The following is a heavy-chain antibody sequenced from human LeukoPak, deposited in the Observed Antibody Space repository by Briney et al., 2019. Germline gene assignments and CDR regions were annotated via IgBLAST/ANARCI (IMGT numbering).Heavy chain of an antibody. CDR1: GFTFSSYA. D-gene: IGHD3-3*01. CDR3: AKVSCEYTIPDY. J-gene: IGHJ4*02. V-gene: IGHV3-23*01. CDR2: ISGSGGST. Sequence: GGSLRIYCAASGFTFSSYAMSWVRQAPGKGLEWVSAISGSGGSTYYADSVKGRFTIYRDNSKNTLYLQMNSLRAEDTAVYYCAKVSCEYTIPDYWGQGTLVTASS.